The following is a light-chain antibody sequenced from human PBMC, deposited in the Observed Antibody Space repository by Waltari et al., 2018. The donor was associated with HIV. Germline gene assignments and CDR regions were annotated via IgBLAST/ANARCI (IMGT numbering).Light chain of an antibody. CDR2: EVS. CDR3: SSYAGSNNVV. Sequence: QYALTQPPYASGSPGQSVTISCTGTSSDVGGYNYVSWYQQHHGKAPKLMIEEVSKRPSGVPDRFSGSKSGNTASLTVSGLQAEDEADYYCSSYAGSNNVVFGGVTKLTVL. CDR1: SSDVGGYNY. V-gene: IGLV2-8*01. J-gene: IGLJ2*01.